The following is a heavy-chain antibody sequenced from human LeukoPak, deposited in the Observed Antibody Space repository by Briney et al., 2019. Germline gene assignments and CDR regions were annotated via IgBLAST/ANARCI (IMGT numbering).Heavy chain of an antibody. D-gene: IGHD6-19*01. CDR1: GYTFTGYY. J-gene: IGHJ5*02. Sequence: ASVKVSCQASGYTFTGYYMHWVRPAPGQGLEWMGWINPNSGGTNYAQKFQGRVTMTRDTSISTAYMELSRLRSDDTAVYYCTHTAVAAAWFDPWGQGTLVIVSS. CDR3: THTAVAAAWFDP. V-gene: IGHV1-2*02. CDR2: INPNSGGT.